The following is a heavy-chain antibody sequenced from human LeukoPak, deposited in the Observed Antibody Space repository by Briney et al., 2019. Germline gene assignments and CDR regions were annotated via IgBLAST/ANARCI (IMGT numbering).Heavy chain of an antibody. CDR3: AGSIAARRSYDY. Sequence: PGGSLRLSCAASGFTFSDYYMSWIRQAPGKGPEWLSYISTSGDIIYYADSLKGRFTISRDNAKNSLYLQMNSLRAEDTAVYYCAGSIAARRSYDYWGQGTLVTASS. D-gene: IGHD6-6*01. CDR2: ISTSGDII. CDR1: GFTFSDYY. V-gene: IGHV3-11*04. J-gene: IGHJ4*02.